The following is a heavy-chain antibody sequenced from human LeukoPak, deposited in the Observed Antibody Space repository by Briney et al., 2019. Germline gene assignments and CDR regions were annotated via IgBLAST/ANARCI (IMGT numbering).Heavy chain of an antibody. V-gene: IGHV3-23*01. CDR3: AKADCSGGSCYWFDP. Sequence: GGSLRLSCAASGFTFSSYAMSWVRQAPGKGLEWVSAISGSGGSTYYADSVKGRFTISRDNSKNTLYLQMNSLRAEDTAVYYCAKADCSGGSCYWFDPWGQGTLVTVSS. CDR2: ISGSGGST. J-gene: IGHJ5*02. CDR1: GFTFSSYA. D-gene: IGHD2-15*01.